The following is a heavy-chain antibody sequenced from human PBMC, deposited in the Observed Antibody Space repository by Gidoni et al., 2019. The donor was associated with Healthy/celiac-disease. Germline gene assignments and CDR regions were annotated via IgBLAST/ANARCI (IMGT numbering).Heavy chain of an antibody. CDR3: AKEIVEYYRYGMDV. D-gene: IGHD3-22*01. CDR1: GFTFSDYA. CDR2: LRASGGNT. J-gene: IGHJ6*02. Sequence: EVQLLESGGGLVQPGGSLRLSCAASGFTFSDYAMNWVRRAPGQGLEWVSSLRASGGNTYYADSVKGRFTISRDNSKNTLYLQMNSLRAEDTAIYFCAKEIVEYYRYGMDVWGQGTTVSVS. V-gene: IGHV3-23*01.